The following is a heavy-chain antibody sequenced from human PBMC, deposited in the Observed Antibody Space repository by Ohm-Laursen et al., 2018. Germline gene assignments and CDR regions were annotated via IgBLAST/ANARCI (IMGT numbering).Heavy chain of an antibody. CDR1: GGSISSYY. CDR3: ARSRVRGQFFDY. D-gene: IGHD5-24*01. V-gene: IGHV4-59*01. CDR2: IYYSGST. J-gene: IGHJ4*02. Sequence: TLSLTCTVSGGSISSYYWSWIRQPPGKGLEWIGYIYYSGSTNYNPSLKSRVTISVDTSKNQFSLKLSSVTAADTAVYYCARSRVRGQFFDYWGQGTLVTVSS.